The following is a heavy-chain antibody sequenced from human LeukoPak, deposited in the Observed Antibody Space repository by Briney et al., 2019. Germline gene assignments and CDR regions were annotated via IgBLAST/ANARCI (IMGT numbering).Heavy chain of an antibody. J-gene: IGHJ6*02. V-gene: IGHV3-7*01. CDR3: ARVVSCSGGSCYSMRSGYYYYYYGMDV. D-gene: IGHD2-15*01. CDR1: GFTFSSYW. Sequence: GGSLGLSCAASGFTFSSYWMSWVRQAPGKGLEWVANIKQDGSEKYYVDSVKGRFTISRDNAKNSLYLQMNSLRAEDTAVYYCARVVSCSGGSCYSMRSGYYYYYYGMDVWGQGTTVTVSS. CDR2: IKQDGSEK.